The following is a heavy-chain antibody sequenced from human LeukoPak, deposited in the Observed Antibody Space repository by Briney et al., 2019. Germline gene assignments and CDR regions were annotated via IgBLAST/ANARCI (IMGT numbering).Heavy chain of an antibody. D-gene: IGHD2-2*01. CDR1: GGSLSSYY. J-gene: IGHJ3*02. Sequence: SETLSLTCIVSGGSLSSYYWNWIRQSAGKGLEWIGRIYIGGSTSYNPSLKSRVSMSVDTSKMQFSLNLTSVTAADTAMYYCARGPRMVAMNGYAFDIWGPGTTVIVSS. CDR2: IYIGGST. CDR3: ARGPRMVAMNGYAFDI. V-gene: IGHV4-4*07.